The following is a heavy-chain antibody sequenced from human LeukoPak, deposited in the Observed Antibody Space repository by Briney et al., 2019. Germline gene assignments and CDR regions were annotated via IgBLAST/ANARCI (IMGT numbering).Heavy chain of an antibody. CDR1: GFTFSSYE. Sequence: GGSLRLSCAASGFTFSSYEMNWVRQAPGKGLEWVSYISSSGSTIYYADSVKGRFTISRDNAKNSLYLQMNSLRAEDTAVYYCARAHILPLDPWGQGTLVTVSS. CDR3: ARAHILPLDP. V-gene: IGHV3-48*03. D-gene: IGHD2-15*01. J-gene: IGHJ5*02. CDR2: ISSSGSTI.